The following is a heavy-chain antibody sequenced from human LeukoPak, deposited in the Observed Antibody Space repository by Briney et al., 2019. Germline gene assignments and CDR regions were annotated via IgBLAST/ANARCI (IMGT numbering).Heavy chain of an antibody. V-gene: IGHV3-74*01. J-gene: IGHJ5*02. D-gene: IGHD3-3*01. CDR2: INSDGSST. CDR3: AKEHDLWHEEGNWFDP. CDR1: GFTFSSYW. Sequence: PGGSLRLSCAVSGFTFSSYWMHWVRQAPGKGLVWVSRINSDGSSTSYADSVKGRFTISRDNAKNTLYLQMNSLRAEDTAVYYCAKEHDLWHEEGNWFDPWGQGTLVTVSS.